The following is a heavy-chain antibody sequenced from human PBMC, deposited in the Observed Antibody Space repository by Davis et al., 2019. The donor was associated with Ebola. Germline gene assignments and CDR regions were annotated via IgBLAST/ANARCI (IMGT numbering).Heavy chain of an antibody. J-gene: IGHJ4*02. Sequence: PGGSLRLSCAGSQFNFTGAWMNWVRQAPGKGLEWVSYISSSSSTLYYADSVKGRFTISRDNSKNTLYLQMNSLRAEDTAVYYCAKPTQSSSGVGRYFDYWGQGTLVTVSS. CDR1: QFNFTGAW. CDR3: AKPTQSSSGVGRYFDY. V-gene: IGHV3-48*01. CDR2: ISSSSSTL. D-gene: IGHD6-6*01.